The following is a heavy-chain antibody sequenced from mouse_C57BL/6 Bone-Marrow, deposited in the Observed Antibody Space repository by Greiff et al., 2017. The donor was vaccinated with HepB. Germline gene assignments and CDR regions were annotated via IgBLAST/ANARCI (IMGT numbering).Heavy chain of an antibody. CDR2: IDPEDGET. V-gene: IGHV14-2*01. CDR3: ATANWDGGFAY. Sequence: EVKLVESGAELVKPGASVKLSCTASGFNIKDYYMHWVKQRTKQGLEWIGRIDPEDGETKYAPKFQGKATITADTSSNTAYLQLSSLTSEDTAVYYCATANWDGGFAYWGQGTLVTVSA. CDR1: GFNIKDYY. D-gene: IGHD4-1*01. J-gene: IGHJ3*01.